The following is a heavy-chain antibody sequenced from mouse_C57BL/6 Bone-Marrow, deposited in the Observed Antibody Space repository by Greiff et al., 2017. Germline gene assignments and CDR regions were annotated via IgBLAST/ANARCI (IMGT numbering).Heavy chain of an antibody. Sequence: EVQLQQSGAELVRPGASVKLSCTASGFNIKDYYMHWVKQRPEQGLEWIGWIDPENGDTEYASKFQGKATITVDTSSNTAYLQLSILTSEDTAVYYCTSIAYWGQGTLVTVSA. CDR2: IDPENGDT. CDR3: TSIAY. V-gene: IGHV14-4*01. CDR1: GFNIKDYY. J-gene: IGHJ3*01.